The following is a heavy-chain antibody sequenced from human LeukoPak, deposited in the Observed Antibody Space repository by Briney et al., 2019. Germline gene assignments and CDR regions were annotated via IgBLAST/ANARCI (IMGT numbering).Heavy chain of an antibody. CDR3: ARDADYYGMDV. Sequence: PGGSLRLSCAASGFTFSSSALSWARQAPGKGLEWVSVIYSGGFTYYADSVKGRFTISRDNSKNTLYLQMNSLRAEDTAVYYCARDADYYGMDVWGQGTTVTVSS. CDR1: GFTFSSSA. CDR2: IYSGGFT. J-gene: IGHJ6*02. V-gene: IGHV3-53*01.